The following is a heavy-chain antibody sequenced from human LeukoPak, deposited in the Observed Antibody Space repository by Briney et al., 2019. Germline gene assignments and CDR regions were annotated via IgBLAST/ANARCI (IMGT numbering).Heavy chain of an antibody. V-gene: IGHV1-3*01. D-gene: IGHD6-13*01. CDR1: GYTFTSYA. CDR2: INAGNGNT. J-gene: IGHJ4*02. Sequence: ASVKVSCKASGYTFTSYAMHWVRQAPGQRLEWMGWINAGNGNTKYSQKFQGRVTITRDTSASTAYIELSSLRSEDTAVYYCARVSSSWYFPFDYWGQGTLVTVSS. CDR3: ARVSSSWYFPFDY.